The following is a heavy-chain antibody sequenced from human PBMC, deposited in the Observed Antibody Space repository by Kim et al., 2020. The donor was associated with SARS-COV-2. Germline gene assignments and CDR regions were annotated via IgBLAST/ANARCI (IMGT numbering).Heavy chain of an antibody. CDR2: IYYSGST. CDR3: ARNEMIDITIFGEVSWKGAFDI. CDR1: GGSVSSGSYY. D-gene: IGHD3-3*01. Sequence: SETLSLTCTVSGGSVSSGSYYWSWIRQPPGKGLEWIGYIYYSGSTNYNPSLKSRVTISVDTSKNQFSLKLSYVTAADTAVYYCARNEMIDITIFGEVSWKGAFDIWGQGTIVTVSS. J-gene: IGHJ3*02. V-gene: IGHV4-61*01.